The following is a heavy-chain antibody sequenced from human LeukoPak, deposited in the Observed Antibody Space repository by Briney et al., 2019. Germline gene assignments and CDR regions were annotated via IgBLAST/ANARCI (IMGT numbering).Heavy chain of an antibody. CDR3: AREDYDFWSGYYVGAFDY. CDR1: GYTFTSYD. D-gene: IGHD3-3*01. J-gene: IGHJ4*02. V-gene: IGHV1-8*03. CDR2: MNPNSGNT. Sequence: ASVKVSCKASGYTFTSYDINWVRQATGQGLEWMGWMNPNSGNTGYAQKLQGRVTITRNTSISTAYMELSSLRSEDTAVYYCAREDYDFWSGYYVGAFDYWGQGTLVTVSS.